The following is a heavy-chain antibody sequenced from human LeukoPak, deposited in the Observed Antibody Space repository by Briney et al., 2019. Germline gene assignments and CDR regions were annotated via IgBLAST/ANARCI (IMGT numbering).Heavy chain of an antibody. CDR2: INPSGGST. Sequence: ASVKVSCKASGYTFTSYYMHWVRQAPGQGLEWMGIINPSGGSTGYAQKFQGRVTMTRDTSTSTVYMELSSLRSEDTAVSYCARVDGSESYPYWGQGTLVTVSS. V-gene: IGHV1-46*01. CDR3: ARVDGSESYPY. CDR1: GYTFTSYY. J-gene: IGHJ4*02. D-gene: IGHD3-10*01.